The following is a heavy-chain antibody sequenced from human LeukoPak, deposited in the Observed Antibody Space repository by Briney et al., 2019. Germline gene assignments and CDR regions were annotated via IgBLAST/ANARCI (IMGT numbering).Heavy chain of an antibody. V-gene: IGHV1-69*05. J-gene: IGHJ4*02. CDR1: GGTFSIYA. Sequence: SVTVSFTASGGTFSIYAISWVRQAPGQGLEWMGGIILIFGTANYAQKFQGRVTITTDESTSTAYMELSSLRSEDTAVYYCARSKEYYDSSGVFDYWGQGTLVTVSS. CDR3: ARSKEYYDSSGVFDY. D-gene: IGHD3-22*01. CDR2: IILIFGTA.